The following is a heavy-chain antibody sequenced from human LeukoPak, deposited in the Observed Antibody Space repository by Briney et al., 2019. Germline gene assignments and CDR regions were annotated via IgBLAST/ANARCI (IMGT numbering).Heavy chain of an antibody. D-gene: IGHD1-26*01. CDR3: ASGERERRFDY. CDR2: ISYDGSNK. V-gene: IGHV3-30*04. CDR1: GFTFSSYA. Sequence: GGSLRLSCAASGFTFSSYAMHWVRQAPGKGLEWVAVISYDGSNKYYADSVEGRFTISRDNSKNTLYLQMSSLRAEDTAVYYCASGERERRFDYWGQGTLVTVSS. J-gene: IGHJ4*02.